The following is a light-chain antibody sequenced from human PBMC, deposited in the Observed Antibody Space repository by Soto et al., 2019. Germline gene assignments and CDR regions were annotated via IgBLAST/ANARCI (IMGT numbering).Light chain of an antibody. Sequence: IQLTQSPSSLSASVGDRVTITCRVSQGISSYLNWYRQKPGKVPKLLIYDASSLESGVPSRFSGSGSGTEFTLTISSLKPDDFATYYCQQYQSYSRTFGQGTKVEIK. CDR2: DAS. J-gene: IGKJ1*01. CDR1: QGISSY. V-gene: IGKV1-13*02. CDR3: QQYQSYSRT.